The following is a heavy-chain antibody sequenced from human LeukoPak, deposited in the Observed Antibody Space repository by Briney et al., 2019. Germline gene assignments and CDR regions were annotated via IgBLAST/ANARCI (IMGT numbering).Heavy chain of an antibody. V-gene: IGHV3-33*01. J-gene: IGHJ4*02. CDR3: ARDIRSRYFDY. CDR2: IWYDGSNK. CDR1: GFTFSSYG. Sequence: GRSLRLSCEGSGFTFSSYGMHWIRQAPGKGLEWVAVIWYDGSNKYCADSVKGRFTISRDNSKNTLNLQMNSLRVEDTAVYYCARDIRSRYFDYWGRGTLVIVSS.